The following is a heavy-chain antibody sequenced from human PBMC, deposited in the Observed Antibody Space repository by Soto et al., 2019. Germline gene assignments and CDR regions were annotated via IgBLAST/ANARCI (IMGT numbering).Heavy chain of an antibody. D-gene: IGHD4-17*01. CDR2: ISSSGSTI. CDR3: AREEGAYGDFNYYYYMDV. V-gene: IGHV3-11*01. CDR1: GFTFSDYY. Sequence: PGGSLRLSCAASGFTFSDYYMSWIRQAPGKGLEWVSYISSSGSTIYYADSVKGRFTISRDNAKNSLYLQMNSLRAEDTAVYYWAREEGAYGDFNYYYYMDVWGKGTTVTVSS. J-gene: IGHJ6*03.